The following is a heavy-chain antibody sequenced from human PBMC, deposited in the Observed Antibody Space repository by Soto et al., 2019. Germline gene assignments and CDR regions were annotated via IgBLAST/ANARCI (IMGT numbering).Heavy chain of an antibody. CDR2: IIRILGTA. Sequence: QFQLVQSGAEVKKPGSSVKLSCKASGGTFSSYAISWVRQAPGQGLEWIGRIIRILGTANYAQKSQGRVTITADETTSTAYMELSSLRSEDTAVYYCARSALTQYYFDYWGQGTLVTVSS. V-gene: IGHV1-69*11. CDR1: GGTFSSYA. CDR3: ARSALTQYYFDY. J-gene: IGHJ4*02.